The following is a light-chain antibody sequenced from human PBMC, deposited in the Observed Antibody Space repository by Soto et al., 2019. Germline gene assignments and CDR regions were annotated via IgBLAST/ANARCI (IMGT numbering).Light chain of an antibody. V-gene: IGKV1-39*01. Sequence: DIQMTQSPSSLSASVGDRVTITCRASQSISSYLNWYQQKPGKAPKLLIYAASSLQSGVPSRFSGSGSGTDFTLTISSMQTADFANYYCQQSYSTPYTFGQGTKVDIK. CDR3: QQSYSTPYT. J-gene: IGKJ2*01. CDR2: AAS. CDR1: QSISSY.